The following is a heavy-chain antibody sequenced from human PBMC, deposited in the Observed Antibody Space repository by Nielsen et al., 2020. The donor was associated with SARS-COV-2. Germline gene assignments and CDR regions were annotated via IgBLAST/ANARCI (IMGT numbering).Heavy chain of an antibody. Sequence: ASVKVSCKASGYRFIDYYMHWVRQAPGQGLEWMGRINPMSGGSNFAQKFQGRVTMSINTSITTVYMELNSLTSDDTAVYYCARAQKMWKFYDYWTAFSIVDNWGHGTLVTVSS. D-gene: IGHD5-12*01. CDR3: ARAQKMWKFYDYWTAFSIVDN. CDR1: GYRFIDYY. J-gene: IGHJ4*01. CDR2: INPMSGGS. V-gene: IGHV1-2*06.